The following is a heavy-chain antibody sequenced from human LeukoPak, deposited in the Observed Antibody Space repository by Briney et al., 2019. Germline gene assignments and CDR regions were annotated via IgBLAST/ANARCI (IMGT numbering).Heavy chain of an antibody. CDR2: ISTSGSTT. Sequence: GGSLRLSCTASGFTFSSYSMNWVRQAPGKGLEWVSYISTSGSTTYHADSVKGRFTISRDNAKNSLYLQMNSLTAEDTAVYYCARGPPLFDPWGQGTLVTVSS. CDR1: GFTFSSYS. J-gene: IGHJ5*02. CDR3: ARGPPLFDP. V-gene: IGHV3-48*01.